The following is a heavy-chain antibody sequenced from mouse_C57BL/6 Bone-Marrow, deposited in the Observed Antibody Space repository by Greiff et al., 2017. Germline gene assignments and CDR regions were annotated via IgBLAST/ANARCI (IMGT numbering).Heavy chain of an antibody. D-gene: IGHD3-1*01. V-gene: IGHV1-64*01. CDR3: ASSEISY. J-gene: IGHJ2*01. CDR2: IHPSSGSN. Sequence: QVQLKQPGAELVKPGASVKLSCKASGYTFTSYWMHWVKQRPGKGLEWIGMIHPSSGSNNYNEKFKSKATLTVDKTSSTAYMQLSSLTAADSAFYYCASSEISYWGQGTTLTVSS. CDR1: GYTFTSYW.